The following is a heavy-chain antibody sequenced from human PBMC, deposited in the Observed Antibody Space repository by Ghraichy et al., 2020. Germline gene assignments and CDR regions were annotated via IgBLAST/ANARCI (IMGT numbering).Heavy chain of an antibody. CDR1: GFTFSSYA. CDR3: AKEDGGTYY. D-gene: IGHD4-23*01. V-gene: IGHV3-23*01. Sequence: GGSLRLSCSVSGFTFSSYAMSWVRQAPEKGLEWVSAITAGGGSTYYADSVRGRFTISRDNSQSTLYLQMNSLRVEDTAVYYCAKEDGGTYYWGQGTLVTVSS. J-gene: IGHJ4*02. CDR2: ITAGGGST.